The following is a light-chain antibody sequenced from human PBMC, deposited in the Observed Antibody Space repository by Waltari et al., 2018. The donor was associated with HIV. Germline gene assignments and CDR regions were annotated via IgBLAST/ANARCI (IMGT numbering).Light chain of an antibody. CDR1: RSALSAFNY. CDR2: DVA. J-gene: IGLJ3*02. CDR3: SSYTITNTWV. Sequence: QSVLTQPASLPGSPGPSITISCAGSRSALSAFNYVSWYRHHPGEATKLIIYDVAKRPSGVSDRFSASKAGEAASLTISGLQAEDEALYYCSSYTITNTWVFGGGTTLTVL. V-gene: IGLV2-14*03.